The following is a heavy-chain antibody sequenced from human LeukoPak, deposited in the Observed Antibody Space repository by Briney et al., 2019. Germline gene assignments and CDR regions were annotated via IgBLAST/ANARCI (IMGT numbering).Heavy chain of an antibody. CDR2: IRYDGSNK. V-gene: IGHV3-30*02. D-gene: IGHD3-22*01. CDR1: GFTFSSYG. Sequence: GGSLRLSCAASGFTFSSYGMHWVRQAPGKGLEWVAFIRYDGSNKYYADSVKGRFTISRDNSKNTLYLQMNSPRAEDTAVYYCAKDRLHYDSSGYLGGAFDIWGQGTMVTVSS. CDR3: AKDRLHYDSSGYLGGAFDI. J-gene: IGHJ3*02.